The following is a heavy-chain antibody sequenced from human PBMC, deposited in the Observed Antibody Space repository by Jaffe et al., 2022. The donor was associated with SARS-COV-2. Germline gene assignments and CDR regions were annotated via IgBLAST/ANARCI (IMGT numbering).Heavy chain of an antibody. D-gene: IGHD6-19*01. Sequence: QVQLVQSGAEVRKPGASVKVSCKASGYTFINYEINWVRQAPGQGLEWMGWMKPKSGDTGYARKFQGRVSMTRDTSISTAYMELGSLRSEDTALYYCARVTRSGWYFYDQWGQGTLVTVYS. J-gene: IGHJ4*02. V-gene: IGHV1-8*01. CDR1: GYTFINYE. CDR2: MKPKSGDT. CDR3: ARVTRSGWYFYDQ.